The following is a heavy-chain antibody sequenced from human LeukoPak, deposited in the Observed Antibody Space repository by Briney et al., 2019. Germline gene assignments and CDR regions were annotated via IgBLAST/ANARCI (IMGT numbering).Heavy chain of an antibody. Sequence: SQTLSLSCTVSGGSISSSNYYWDWIRQPPGKGLEWIGSIYYGGSTYYNPSLKSRVTISVDTSKNQFSLKLSSVTAADTAVYYCARQSGGATVTTIFDYWGQGTLVTVSS. CDR3: ARQSGGATVTTIFDY. J-gene: IGHJ4*02. CDR2: IYYGGST. CDR1: GGSISSSNYY. V-gene: IGHV4-39*01. D-gene: IGHD4-17*01.